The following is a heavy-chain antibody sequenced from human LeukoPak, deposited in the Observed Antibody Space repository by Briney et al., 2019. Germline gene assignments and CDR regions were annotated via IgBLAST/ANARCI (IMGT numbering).Heavy chain of an antibody. CDR1: GFTVSSNY. CDR3: AREEVENSKPGEPDYYYYYGMDV. V-gene: IGHV3-53*04. D-gene: IGHD4-11*01. Sequence: GGSLRLSCAASGFTVSSNYMSWVRQAPGKGLEWVSVIYSGGSTYYADSVKGRFTISRHNSKNTLYLQMNSLRAEDTAVYYCAREEVENSKPGEPDYYYYYGMDVWGQGTTVTVSS. J-gene: IGHJ6*02. CDR2: IYSGGST.